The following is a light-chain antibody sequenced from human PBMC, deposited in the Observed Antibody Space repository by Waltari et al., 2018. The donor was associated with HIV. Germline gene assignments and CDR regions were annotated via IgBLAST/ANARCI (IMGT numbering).Light chain of an antibody. CDR1: SSDVGSYSY. V-gene: IGLV2-14*03. CDR3: NSYTSISTWV. CDR2: AVT. J-gene: IGLJ3*02. Sequence: QSALPQPASVSGSPGQSITISCTGSSSDVGSYSYVSWYQQHPGKAPKLIMYAVTYRPSGVSNRFSGSKSGNTASLTISGLQAEDEADEYCNSYTSISTWVFGGGTKLTVL.